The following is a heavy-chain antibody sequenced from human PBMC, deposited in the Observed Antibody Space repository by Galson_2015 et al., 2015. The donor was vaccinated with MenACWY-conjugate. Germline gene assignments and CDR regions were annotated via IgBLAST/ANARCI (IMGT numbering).Heavy chain of an antibody. J-gene: IGHJ3*02. CDR3: ARRRPRDIGGGFDI. D-gene: IGHD2-15*01. Sequence: LSLTCAVSGASIRGTNWWSWVRQAPGKGLQWIGEVHHSGVTRFNPSLKSRVTISVDESKNQVSLKLTSMTAADTAVYYCARRRPRDIGGGFDIWGQGTLVTVSS. V-gene: IGHV4-4*02. CDR2: VHHSGVT. CDR1: GASIRGTNW.